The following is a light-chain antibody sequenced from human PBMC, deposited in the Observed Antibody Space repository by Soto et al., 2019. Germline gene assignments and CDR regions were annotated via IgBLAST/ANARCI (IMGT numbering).Light chain of an antibody. CDR3: AAWDDTLNGMV. CDR1: SSNIGSNT. J-gene: IGLJ3*02. V-gene: IGLV1-44*01. Sequence: QSVLTQPPSASGTPGQRVTISCSGGSSNIGSNTVNWYHHLPGTAPKLLISSNNQRPSGVPDRFSGSKSGTSASLAISGLQSEDEADYYCAAWDDTLNGMVFGGGTKLTVL. CDR2: SNN.